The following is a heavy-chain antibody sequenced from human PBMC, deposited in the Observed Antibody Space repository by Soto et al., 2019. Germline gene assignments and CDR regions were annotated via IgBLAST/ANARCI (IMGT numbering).Heavy chain of an antibody. CDR2: ISGSGGSK. CDR1: GFTFSSYA. D-gene: IGHD1-26*01. V-gene: IGHV3-23*01. Sequence: EVQLLVSGGGLVQPGGSLRLSCAASGFTFSSYAMSWVRQAPGKGLEWVSVISGSGGSKYYAESVKGRFTISRDNSKNTLSLQMNSLRAEDTAVYYCAKDLGGSDYWGQGTLVTVSS. J-gene: IGHJ4*02. CDR3: AKDLGGSDY.